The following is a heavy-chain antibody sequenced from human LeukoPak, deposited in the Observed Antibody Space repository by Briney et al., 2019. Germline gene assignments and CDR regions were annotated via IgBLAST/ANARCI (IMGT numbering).Heavy chain of an antibody. J-gene: IGHJ3*02. Sequence: GGSLRLSCTASGFTFGDYAMSWVRQAPGKGLGWVGFIRSKAYGGTTEYAASVKGRFTISRDDSKSIAYLQMNSLKTEDTAVYYCTREGMSKLMATMDAFDIWGQGTMVTVSS. V-gene: IGHV3-49*04. D-gene: IGHD5-24*01. CDR2: IRSKAYGGTT. CDR1: GFTFGDYA. CDR3: TREGMSKLMATMDAFDI.